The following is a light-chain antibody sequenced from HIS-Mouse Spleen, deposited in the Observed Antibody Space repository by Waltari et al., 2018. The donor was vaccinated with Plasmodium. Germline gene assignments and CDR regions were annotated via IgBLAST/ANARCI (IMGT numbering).Light chain of an antibody. CDR3: LQHNSYPIT. CDR2: AAS. J-gene: IGKJ5*01. Sequence: DLQMNQSPSSLSASVGDRVTITCRASQGIRNDVCWYQQKPGKAPKSLIYAASRLQRGVPSRFGGSGSGTEFTLTISSLQPEDFATYYCLQHNSYPITFGQGTRLEIK. V-gene: IGKV1-17*01. CDR1: QGIRND.